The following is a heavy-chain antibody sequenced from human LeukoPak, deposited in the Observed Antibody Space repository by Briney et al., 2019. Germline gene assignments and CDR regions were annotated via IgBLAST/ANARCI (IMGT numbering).Heavy chain of an antibody. D-gene: IGHD5-18*01. J-gene: IGHJ4*02. Sequence: PSETLSLTCAVYGGSFSGYYWSWIRQPPGKGLEWIGDINHSGNTNYNPSLKSRVTISVDTSKNQFSLKLSSVTAADTAVYYCARGEYSHSAYYFDYWGQGTLVTVSS. CDR3: ARGEYSHSAYYFDY. V-gene: IGHV4-34*01. CDR2: INHSGNT. CDR1: GGSFSGYY.